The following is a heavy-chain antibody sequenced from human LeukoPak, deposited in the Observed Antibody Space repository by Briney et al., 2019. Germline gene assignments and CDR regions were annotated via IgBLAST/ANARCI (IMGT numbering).Heavy chain of an antibody. V-gene: IGHV4-61*08. Sequence: PPETLSLTCIVSGGSISSGAYYWSWIRQHPGKGLEWVGFIYYNGYTSYNPSLKSRVTLSIDTSKNQFSLKMTSITPADTAVYYCARSRSFYNRRVNVWNFDSWGQGTLVTVSS. CDR1: GGSISSGAYY. CDR2: IYYNGYT. J-gene: IGHJ4*02. D-gene: IGHD1-14*01. CDR3: ARSRSFYNRRVNVWNFDS.